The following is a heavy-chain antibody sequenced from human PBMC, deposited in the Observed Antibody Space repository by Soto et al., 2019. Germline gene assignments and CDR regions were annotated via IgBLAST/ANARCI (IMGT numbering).Heavy chain of an antibody. J-gene: IGHJ5*02. CDR3: ARGGNYIAVPVAVAGPTRGFDP. CDR1: GYTFTSFG. D-gene: IGHD6-19*01. Sequence: QVQLVQSGAEVKNPGASVKVSCKASGYTFTSFGINWVRQAPGQGLEWKGGIRGYAGNPNYAQKYQGRVTMATATSTSTAYMELRRLRSDDTAVYYCARGGNYIAVPVAVAGPTRGFDPWGQGTLVTVSS. CDR2: IRGYAGNP. V-gene: IGHV1-18*01.